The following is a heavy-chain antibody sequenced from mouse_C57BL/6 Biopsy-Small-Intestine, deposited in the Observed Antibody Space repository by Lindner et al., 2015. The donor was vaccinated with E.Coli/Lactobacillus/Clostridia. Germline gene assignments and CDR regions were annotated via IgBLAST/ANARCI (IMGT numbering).Heavy chain of an antibody. Sequence: VQLQESGGDLVKPGGSRKLSCAASGFTFSDYGMHWVRQAPEKGLEWVAYISRGSSTIYYADTVKGRFTISRDNAKNTLFLQMTSLRSEDTAMYYCTRRDWEGFYFDYWGQGTTLTVSS. V-gene: IGHV5-17*01. CDR2: ISRGSSTI. CDR3: TRRDWEGFYFDY. CDR1: GFTFSDYG. J-gene: IGHJ2*01. D-gene: IGHD4-1*01.